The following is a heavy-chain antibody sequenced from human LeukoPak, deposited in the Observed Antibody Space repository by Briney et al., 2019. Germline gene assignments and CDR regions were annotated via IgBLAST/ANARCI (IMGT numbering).Heavy chain of an antibody. D-gene: IGHD3-22*01. CDR3: ARGRDYYDSSGFYYVWYFDY. V-gene: IGHV4-61*02. J-gene: IGHJ4*02. CDR1: GGSISGDTYS. Sequence: PSETLSLTCTVSGGSISGDTYSWSWIRQPAGKGLEWIGRIYTIGSTNYNPSLKSRVTISVDTSKNQFSLKLGSVTAADTAVYYCARGRDYYDSSGFYYVWYFDYWGQGTLVTVSS. CDR2: IYTIGST.